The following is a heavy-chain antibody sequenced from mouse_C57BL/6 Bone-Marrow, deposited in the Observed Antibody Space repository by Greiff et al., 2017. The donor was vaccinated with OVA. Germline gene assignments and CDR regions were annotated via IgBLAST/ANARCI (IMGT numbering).Heavy chain of an antibody. D-gene: IGHD2-5*01. V-gene: IGHV1-18*01. J-gene: IGHJ3*01. Sequence: VQLQQSGPELVKPGASVKIPCKASGYTFTDYNMDWVKQSHGKSLEWIGDINPNNGGTIYNQKFKGKATLTVDKSSSTAYMELRSLTSEDTAVYYGAREGHYSNFPFAYWGQGTLVTVSA. CDR2: INPNNGGT. CDR1: GYTFTDYN. CDR3: AREGHYSNFPFAY.